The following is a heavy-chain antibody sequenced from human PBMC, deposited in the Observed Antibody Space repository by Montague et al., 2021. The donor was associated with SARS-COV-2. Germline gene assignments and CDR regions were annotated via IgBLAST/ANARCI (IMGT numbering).Heavy chain of an antibody. V-gene: IGHV4-59*01. Sequence: SETLSLTCTASGGSIGAYYWSWIRQPPGKGLEWIGYIDNSGSTNHNPSLESRVTMSVDTSKNQFSLKLNSVTAADTAVYYCARHGGKYAFDIWGQGTMVTVSS. CDR1: GGSIGAYY. CDR3: ARHGGKYAFDI. CDR2: IDNSGST. J-gene: IGHJ3*02.